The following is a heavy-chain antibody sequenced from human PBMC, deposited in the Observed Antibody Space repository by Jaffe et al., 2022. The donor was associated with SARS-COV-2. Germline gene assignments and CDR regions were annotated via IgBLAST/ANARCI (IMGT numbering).Heavy chain of an antibody. CDR1: GYTFTTYG. D-gene: IGHD3-22*01. CDR3: ARDKSYYDDGGYSRPEPIDF. V-gene: IGHV1-18*01. Sequence: QIQLVQSGGEVKKPGASVKVACKASGYTFTTYGISWVRQAPGQGPEWMGWISPYNGNTKYVQKFQGRVSFTIDTSTNTAYMELRSLKFDDTALYYCARDKSYYDDGGYSRPEPIDFWGQGTLVTVSS. J-gene: IGHJ4*02. CDR2: ISPYNGNT.